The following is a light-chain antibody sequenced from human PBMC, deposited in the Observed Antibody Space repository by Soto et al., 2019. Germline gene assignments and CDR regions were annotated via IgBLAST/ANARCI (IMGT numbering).Light chain of an antibody. CDR2: GNS. CDR3: QSYDSSLSGFWV. V-gene: IGLV1-40*01. J-gene: IGLJ3*02. Sequence: QSVLTQPPSLSGTPGQRVTISCSGSSSNIAGNTVHWYQQLPGTAPKLLIYGNSNRPSGVPDRFSGSKSGTSASLAITGLQAEDEADYYCQSYDSSLSGFWVFGGGTKLTVL. CDR1: SSNIAGNT.